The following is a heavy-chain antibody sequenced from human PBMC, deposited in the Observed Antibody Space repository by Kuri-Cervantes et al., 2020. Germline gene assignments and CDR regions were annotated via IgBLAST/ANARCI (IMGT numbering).Heavy chain of an antibody. J-gene: IGHJ5*01. D-gene: IGHD7-27*01. CDR2: IRGKTDGGTT. CDR1: RLTFSDAW. V-gene: IGHV3-15*01. CDR3: TKETGDMDS. Sequence: GESLKISCVASRLTFSDAWMTWVRQAPGKGLEWVGHIRGKTDGGTTDYAAPVKGRFTISRDDSKNTVYLQMNNLNTDDTAVYYCTKETGDMDSWGQGTLVTVSS.